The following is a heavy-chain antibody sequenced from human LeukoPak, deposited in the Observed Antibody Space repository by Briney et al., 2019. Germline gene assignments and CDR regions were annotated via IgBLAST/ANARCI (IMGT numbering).Heavy chain of an antibody. J-gene: IGHJ5*02. Sequence: SETLSFTCTVSGGSISSYYWSWIRQPPGKGLEWIGYIYYSGSTNYNPSLKSRVTISVDTSKNQFSLKLSSVTAADTAVYYCARLRGYCSSTSCYLNWFDPWGQGTLVTVSS. V-gene: IGHV4-59*08. CDR1: GGSISSYY. CDR3: ARLRGYCSSTSCYLNWFDP. D-gene: IGHD2-2*01. CDR2: IYYSGST.